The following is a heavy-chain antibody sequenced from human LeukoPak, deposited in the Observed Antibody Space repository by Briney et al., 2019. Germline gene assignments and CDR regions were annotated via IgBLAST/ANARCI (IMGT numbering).Heavy chain of an antibody. J-gene: IGHJ6*03. CDR1: GFTFSFYS. CDR3: ARFAAGGSYYYYMDV. Sequence: PGGSLRLSCAASGFTFSFYSMNWVRQPPGKGLEWVSNIGTSSTTIYYADSVKGRFTISRDNAKNSLYLQMNSLRADDTAVYYCARFAAGGSYYYYMDVWGKGTTVTVSS. V-gene: IGHV3-48*01. D-gene: IGHD6-25*01. CDR2: IGTSSTTI.